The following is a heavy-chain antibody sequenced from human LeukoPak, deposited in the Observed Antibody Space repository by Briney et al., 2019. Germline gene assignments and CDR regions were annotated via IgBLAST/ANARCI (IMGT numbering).Heavy chain of an antibody. CDR3: ARGGLQAGGSARNDY. J-gene: IGHJ4*02. CDR2: ISRSGTT. V-gene: IGHV3-11*01. D-gene: IGHD2-21*01. Sequence: GGSLRLSCAASRFTFSDYYMSWIRQAPGKGLEWVSYISRSGTTYYADSVKGRFTISRDNAQNSLYMQMNSLRAEDTAVYYCARGGLQAGGSARNDYWGQGTLVTVSS. CDR1: RFTFSDYY.